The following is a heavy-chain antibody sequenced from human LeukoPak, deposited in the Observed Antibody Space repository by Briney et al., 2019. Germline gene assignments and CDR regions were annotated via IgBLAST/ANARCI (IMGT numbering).Heavy chain of an antibody. CDR3: AKEGEIEAVANWLDP. CDR2: MSGSCGST. V-gene: IGHV3-23*01. J-gene: IGHJ5*02. Sequence: GGSLRLSCAASGFTFSRYAMSWVREAPGKGLECVSYMSGSCGSTYYADSVKGRFTMSRDDSKNTLYLQMNSLRAEDTAVYYCAKEGEIEAVANWLDPWGQGTLVTVSS. CDR1: GFTFSRYA. D-gene: IGHD6-19*01.